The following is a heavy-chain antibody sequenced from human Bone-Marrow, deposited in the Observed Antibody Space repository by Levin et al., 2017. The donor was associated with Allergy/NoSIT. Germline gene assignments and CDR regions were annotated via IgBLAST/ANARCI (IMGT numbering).Heavy chain of an antibody. D-gene: IGHD4-23*01. V-gene: IGHV3-23*01. CDR1: GFTFNDYA. CDR2: ISSSGDYT. J-gene: IGHJ4*02. CDR3: AKDSARRQLLCFDS. Sequence: PGESLKISCAASGFTFNDYAMTWVRQAPGKGLEWISTISSSGDYTFYADSVKGRFTISRDNSRDTLFLHMDTLRADDTAIYYCAKDSARRQLLCFDSWGQGTLVTVSS.